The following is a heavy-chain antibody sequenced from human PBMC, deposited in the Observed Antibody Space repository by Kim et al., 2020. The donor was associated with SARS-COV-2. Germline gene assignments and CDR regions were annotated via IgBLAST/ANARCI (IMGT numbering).Heavy chain of an antibody. CDR3: ARRSLGYCSSTSCYSGFDP. CDR2: IYYSGST. CDR1: GGSISSYY. V-gene: IGHV4-59*08. J-gene: IGHJ5*02. D-gene: IGHD2-2*01. Sequence: SETLSLTCTVSGGSISSYYWSWIRQPPGKGLEWIGYIYYSGSTNYNPSLKSRVTISVDTSKNQFSLKLSSVTAADTAVYYCARRSLGYCSSTSCYSGFDPGGQGTLVTVSS.